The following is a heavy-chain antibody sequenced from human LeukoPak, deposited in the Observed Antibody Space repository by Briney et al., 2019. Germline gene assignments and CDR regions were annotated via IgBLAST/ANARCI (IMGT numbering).Heavy chain of an antibody. CDR1: GFTFSSYG. Sequence: GGSLRLSCAASGFTFSSYGMHWVRQAPGKGLEWVAFIRYGGSNKYYADSVKGRFTISRDNSKNTLYLQMNSLRAEDTAVYYCAKGRYYGSGSYNDYWGQGTLVTVSS. CDR2: IRYGGSNK. D-gene: IGHD3-10*01. V-gene: IGHV3-30*02. J-gene: IGHJ4*02. CDR3: AKGRYYGSGSYNDY.